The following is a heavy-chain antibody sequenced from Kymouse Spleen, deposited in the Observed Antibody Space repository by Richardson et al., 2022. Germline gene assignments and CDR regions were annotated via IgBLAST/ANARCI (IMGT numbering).Heavy chain of an antibody. CDR1: GGSISSSSYY. J-gene: IGHJ4*02. D-gene: IGHD6-6*01. CDR2: IYYSGST. Sequence: QLQLQESGPGLVKPSETLSLTCTVSGGSISSSSYYWGWIRQPPGKGLEWIGSIYYSGSTYYNPSLKSRVTISVDTSKNQFSLKLSSVTAADTAVYYCARGSGSYSSSPHFDYWGQGTLVTVSS. CDR3: ARGSGSYSSSPHFDY. V-gene: IGHV4-39*01.